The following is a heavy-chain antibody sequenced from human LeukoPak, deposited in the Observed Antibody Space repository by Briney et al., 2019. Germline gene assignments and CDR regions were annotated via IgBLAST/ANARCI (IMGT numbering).Heavy chain of an antibody. J-gene: IGHJ4*02. V-gene: IGHV1-2*02. Sequence: GASVKVSCKASGYTFTSYGISWVRQAPGQGLEWMGWINPNSGGTNYAQKFQGRVTMTRDTSISTAYMELSRLRSDDTAVYYCARGLGYSYGYFDYWGQGTLVTVSS. CDR2: INPNSGGT. CDR3: ARGLGYSYGYFDY. CDR1: GYTFTSYG. D-gene: IGHD5-18*01.